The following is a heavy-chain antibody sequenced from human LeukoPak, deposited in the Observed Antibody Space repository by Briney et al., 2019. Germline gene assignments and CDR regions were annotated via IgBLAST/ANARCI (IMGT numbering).Heavy chain of an antibody. Sequence: SETLSLTCGVSGGAISGSSQYWGWIRQPPGKGLEWIGTIYYGGTTYYNPSLKSRVTISVDTSKNQFSLKLNSLTAADTAVYFCARQDIMGYFDYWGQGTLVTVSS. CDR1: GGAISGSSQY. V-gene: IGHV4-39*01. D-gene: IGHD2-15*01. CDR3: ARQDIMGYFDY. J-gene: IGHJ4*02. CDR2: IYYGGTT.